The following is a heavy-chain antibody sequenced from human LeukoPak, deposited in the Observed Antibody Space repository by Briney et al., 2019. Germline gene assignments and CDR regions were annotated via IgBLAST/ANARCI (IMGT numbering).Heavy chain of an antibody. V-gene: IGHV4-34*01. CDR3: APYYYDSSGYSDGGY. Sequence: SETLSLTCAVYGGSFSGYYWSWNRQPPGKGLEWIGEINHSGSTNYNPSLKSRVTISVDTSKNQFSLKLSSVTAADTAVYYCAPYYYDSSGYSDGGYWGQGTLVTVSS. CDR2: INHSGST. CDR1: GGSFSGYY. D-gene: IGHD3-22*01. J-gene: IGHJ4*02.